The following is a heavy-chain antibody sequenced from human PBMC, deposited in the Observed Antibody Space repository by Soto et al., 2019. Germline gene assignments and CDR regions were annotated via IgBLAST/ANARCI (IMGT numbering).Heavy chain of an antibody. J-gene: IGHJ3*02. V-gene: IGHV4-31*03. CDR2: IYYSGST. CDR3: ATNGYSYAGGAFDI. D-gene: IGHD5-18*01. Sequence: SETLSLTCTVSGGSISSGGYYWSWIRQHPGKGLEWIGYIYYSGSTYYNPSLKSRVTISVDTSKNQFSLKLSSVTAADTAVYYCATNGYSYAGGAFDIWGQGTMVTVSS. CDR1: GGSISSGGYY.